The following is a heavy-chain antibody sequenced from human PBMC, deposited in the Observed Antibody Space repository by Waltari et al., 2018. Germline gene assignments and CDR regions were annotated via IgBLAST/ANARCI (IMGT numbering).Heavy chain of an antibody. CDR2: IKSKTDGGTT. J-gene: IGHJ4*02. D-gene: IGHD6-25*01. Sequence: EVQLVESGGGLVKPGGSLRLSCAASGFTFSNAWMSWVRQAPGKGLEWVGRIKSKTDGGTTDYAAPVKGRFTISRDDSKNTLYLQMNSLKTEDTAVYYCTTDHVGYSSVDYWGQGTLVTVSS. V-gene: IGHV3-15*01. CDR1: GFTFSNAW. CDR3: TTDHVGYSSVDY.